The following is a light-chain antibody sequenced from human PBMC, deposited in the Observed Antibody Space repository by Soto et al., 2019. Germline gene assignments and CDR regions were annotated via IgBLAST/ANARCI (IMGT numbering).Light chain of an antibody. J-gene: IGKJ1*01. CDR1: QSVNSW. CDR2: KAS. Sequence: DIQMTQSPSTLSASVGDRVTITCRASQSVNSWLAWYQQKPGTAPRLLIYKASSLDSGVPSRFSGSGSGTEFTLTISSLQPDDFATYYCQQYNNYSPWTFGQGTKVDI. CDR3: QQYNNYSPWT. V-gene: IGKV1-5*03.